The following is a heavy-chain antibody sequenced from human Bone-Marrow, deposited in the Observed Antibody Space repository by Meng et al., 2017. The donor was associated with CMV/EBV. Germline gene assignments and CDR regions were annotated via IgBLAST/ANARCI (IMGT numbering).Heavy chain of an antibody. CDR1: GFTFTSSA. Sequence: SVKVSCKASGFTFTSSAVQWVRQARGQRLEWIGWIVVGSGNTNYAQKFQERVTITRDMSTSTAYMELSSLRSEDTAVYYCARDLAPPSIAARVGYYYYYGMDVWGQGTTVTVSS. J-gene: IGHJ6*02. CDR2: IVVGSGNT. CDR3: ARDLAPPSIAARVGYYYYYGMDV. V-gene: IGHV1-58*01. D-gene: IGHD6-6*01.